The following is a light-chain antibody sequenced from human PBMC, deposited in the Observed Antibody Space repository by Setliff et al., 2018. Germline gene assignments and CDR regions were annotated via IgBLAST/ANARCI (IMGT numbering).Light chain of an antibody. CDR1: SSDVANYNL. J-gene: IGLJ6*01. Sequence: QSALTQPASVSGSPGQSITISCTGTSSDVANYNLVFWYQQHPGKAPKLIIHGVHKRPSGVSDRFSGSKSGNTASLTISGLQADDEADYHCCSYAGSGTVIFGGGTKVTVL. CDR2: GVH. V-gene: IGLV2-23*02. CDR3: CSYAGSGTVI.